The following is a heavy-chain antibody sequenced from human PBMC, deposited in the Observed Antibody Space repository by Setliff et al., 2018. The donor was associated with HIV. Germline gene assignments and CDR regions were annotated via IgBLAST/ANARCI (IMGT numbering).Heavy chain of an antibody. J-gene: IGHJ4*02. Sequence: SETLSLTCTVSGGSISSYYWSWIRQPPGKGLEWIGYIYTSGITNYNPSLKSRVTMSIDTSKNQFSLKLSSVTAADTAVYYCARHTNHHDYWGRGTLVTVSS. V-gene: IGHV4-4*09. CDR2: IYTSGIT. CDR3: ARHTNHHDY. D-gene: IGHD3-3*01. CDR1: GGSISSYY.